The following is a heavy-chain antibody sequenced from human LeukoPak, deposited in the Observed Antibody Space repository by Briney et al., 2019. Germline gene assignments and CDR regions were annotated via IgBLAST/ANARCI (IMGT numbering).Heavy chain of an antibody. D-gene: IGHD2-15*01. J-gene: IGHJ4*02. Sequence: PSETLSLTCTVSGGSISSSSYYWGWIRQPPGKGLEWIGSIYYSGSTYYNPSLKSRVTISVDTSKNQFSLKLSSVTAADTAVYYCARDWDLLLRTPFDYWGQGTLVTVSS. CDR3: ARDWDLLLRTPFDY. CDR1: GGSISSSSYY. V-gene: IGHV4-39*02. CDR2: IYYSGST.